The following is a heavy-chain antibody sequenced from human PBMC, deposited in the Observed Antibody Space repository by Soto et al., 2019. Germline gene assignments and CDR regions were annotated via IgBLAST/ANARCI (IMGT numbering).Heavy chain of an antibody. Sequence: SETLSLTCTVSGGSINGYYWSWIRQPPGRGLEWIGYIYYSGVTNYNPSLESRVTISVDTSRNHFSLELSSVTAADTAVYYCAREKAGAAAAFDDLDVWGKGTMVTVSS. V-gene: IGHV4-59*01. CDR3: AREKAGAAAAFDDLDV. CDR2: IYYSGVT. D-gene: IGHD6-13*01. J-gene: IGHJ3*01. CDR1: GGSINGYY.